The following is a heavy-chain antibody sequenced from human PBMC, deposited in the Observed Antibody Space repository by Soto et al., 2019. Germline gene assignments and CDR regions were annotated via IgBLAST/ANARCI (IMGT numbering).Heavy chain of an antibody. D-gene: IGHD4-17*01. J-gene: IGHJ6*02. Sequence: ASVKVSCKASGFTFTSSAVQWVRQARGQRLEWLGWIVVGSGNTNYAQKFQERVTITRDMSTSTAYMELSSLRSEDTALYYCAAESATVTYYYYGMDVWGQGTTVTVSS. CDR2: IVVGSGNT. CDR3: AAESATVTYYYYGMDV. V-gene: IGHV1-58*01. CDR1: GFTFTSSA.